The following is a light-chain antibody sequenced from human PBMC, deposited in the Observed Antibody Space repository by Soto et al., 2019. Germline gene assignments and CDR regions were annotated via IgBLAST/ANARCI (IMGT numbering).Light chain of an antibody. V-gene: IGKV3-15*01. J-gene: IGKJ4*01. CDR3: QQYKTWLT. CDR2: GTS. Sequence: EIVMPQSPATLSVSPGEGITLSCRASQSVDSNLAWYHQKPGQAPRLLIYGTSSRATDTPARFSGSGSGTEFTLTISSLQSEDVGVYDCQQYKTWLTFGGGTKVQIE. CDR1: QSVDSN.